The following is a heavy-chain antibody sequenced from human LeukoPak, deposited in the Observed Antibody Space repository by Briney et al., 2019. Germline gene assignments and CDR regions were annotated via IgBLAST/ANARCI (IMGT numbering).Heavy chain of an antibody. J-gene: IGHJ4*02. CDR1: GFSFSNYW. Sequence: PGGSLRLSCAASGFSFSNYWMTWVRQPPGKGLEWVGRVKSKSDGGTAEYAAPVKGRFTISRDDSKNTLYVQMSSLKIEDTALYYCTPGGKDYVHWGQGTLVTVSS. CDR2: VKSKSDGGTA. V-gene: IGHV3-15*01. D-gene: IGHD4-17*01. CDR3: TPGGKDYVH.